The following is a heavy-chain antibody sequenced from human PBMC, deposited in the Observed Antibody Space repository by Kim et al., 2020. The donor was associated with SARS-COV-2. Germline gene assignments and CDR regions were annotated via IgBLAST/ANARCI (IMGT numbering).Heavy chain of an antibody. CDR3: ARDSGFYYYYYGMDV. D-gene: IGHD3-10*01. CDR2: ISSSSSYI. V-gene: IGHV3-21*01. Sequence: GGSLRLSCAASGFTFSSYSMNWVRQAPGKGLEWVSSISSSSSYIYYADSVKGRFTISRDKAKNSLYLQMNSLRAEDTAVYYCARDSGFYYYYYGMDVWGQGTTVTVSS. J-gene: IGHJ6*02. CDR1: GFTFSSYS.